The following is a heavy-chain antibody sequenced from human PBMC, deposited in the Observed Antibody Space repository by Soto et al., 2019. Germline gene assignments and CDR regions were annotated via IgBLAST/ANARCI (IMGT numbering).Heavy chain of an antibody. CDR1: GGTFSSYA. CDR3: ARDGSPNYYDSSGYYY. Sequence: GASVKVSCTASGGTFSSYAISWVRHAPGQGLEWMGGIIPIFGTANYAQKFQGRVTITADESTSTAYMELSSLRSEDTAVYYCARDGSPNYYDSSGYYYWGQGTLVTVSS. CDR2: IIPIFGTA. V-gene: IGHV1-69*13. D-gene: IGHD3-22*01. J-gene: IGHJ4*02.